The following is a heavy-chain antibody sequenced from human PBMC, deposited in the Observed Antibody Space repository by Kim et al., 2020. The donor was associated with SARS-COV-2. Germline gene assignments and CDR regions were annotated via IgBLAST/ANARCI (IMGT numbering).Heavy chain of an antibody. CDR2: INHSGST. CDR1: GGSFSGYY. CDR3: ARDYDILTGYYYYGMDV. Sequence: SETLSLTCAVYGGSFSGYYWSWIRQPPGKGLEWIGEINHSGSTNYNPSLKSRVTISVDTSKNQFSLKLSSVTAADTAVYYCARDYDILTGYYYYGMDVWGQGTTVTVSS. V-gene: IGHV4-34*01. J-gene: IGHJ6*02. D-gene: IGHD3-9*01.